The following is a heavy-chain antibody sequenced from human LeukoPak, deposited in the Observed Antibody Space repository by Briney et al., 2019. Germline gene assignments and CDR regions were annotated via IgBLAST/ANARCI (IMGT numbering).Heavy chain of an antibody. D-gene: IGHD6-19*01. CDR2: IIPILGTA. CDR3: ARAVAGPHYYYGMDV. CDR1: GGTFSSYA. Sequence: SVKVSCTASGGTFSSYAISWVRQAPGQGLEWMGGIIPILGTANYAQKFQGRVTITADESTSTAYMELSSLRSEDTAVYYCARAVAGPHYYYGMDVWGKGTTVTVSS. J-gene: IGHJ6*04. V-gene: IGHV1-69*13.